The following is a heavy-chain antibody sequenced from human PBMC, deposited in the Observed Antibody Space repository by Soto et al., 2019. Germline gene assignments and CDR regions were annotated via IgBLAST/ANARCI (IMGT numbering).Heavy chain of an antibody. CDR2: ISGSSSYI. CDR3: ARDGDYVWGSYRWSDAFDI. Sequence: EVQLLESGGGLVQPGGSLRLSCAASGLTSGPYGMTWVRQAPGRGLEWVSTISGSSSYIYYADSVKGRFTISRDNAKNSLYLQMNSLRAEDTAVYYCARDGDYVWGSYRWSDAFDIWGQGTMVTVSS. V-gene: IGHV3-21*01. J-gene: IGHJ3*02. D-gene: IGHD3-16*02. CDR1: GLTSGPYG.